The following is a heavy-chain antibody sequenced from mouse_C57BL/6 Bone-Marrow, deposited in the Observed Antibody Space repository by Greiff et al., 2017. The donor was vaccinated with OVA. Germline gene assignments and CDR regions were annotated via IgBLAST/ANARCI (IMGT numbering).Heavy chain of an antibody. CDR3: TRHLPYWYFDV. V-gene: IGHV1-15*01. Sequence: VQLQQSGAELVRPGASVTLSCKASGYTFTDYEMHWVKQTPVHGLEWIGAIDPETGGTAYNQKFKGKAILTADKSSSTAYMELRSLTSEDSAVYYCTRHLPYWYFDVWGTGTTVTVSS. J-gene: IGHJ1*03. CDR2: IDPETGGT. CDR1: GYTFTDYE.